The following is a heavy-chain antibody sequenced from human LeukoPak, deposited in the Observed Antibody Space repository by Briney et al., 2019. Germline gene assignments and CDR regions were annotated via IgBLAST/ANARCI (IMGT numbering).Heavy chain of an antibody. J-gene: IGHJ4*02. CDR1: GYTFTSYG. D-gene: IGHD2-15*01. CDR3: ARDLPGAQVVAAIDYFDY. Sequence: SVKVSCKASGYTFTSYGISWVRQAPGQGLEWMGWISAYNGNTNYAQKLQGRVTMTTHTSTSTAYMELRSLRSDDTAVYYCARDLPGAQVVAAIDYFDYWGQGTLVTVSS. V-gene: IGHV1-18*01. CDR2: ISAYNGNT.